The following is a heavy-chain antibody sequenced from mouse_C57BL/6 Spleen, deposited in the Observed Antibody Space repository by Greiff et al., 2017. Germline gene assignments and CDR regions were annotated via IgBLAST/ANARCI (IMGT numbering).Heavy chain of an antibody. D-gene: IGHD1-1*01. V-gene: IGHV1-53*01. CDR2: INPSNGGT. J-gene: IGHJ2*01. Sequence: QVQLQQPGTELVKPGASVKLSCKASGYTFTSYWMHWVKQRPGQGLEWIGNINPSNGGTNYNEKFKSKDTLTVDKSSSTAYMQLSSLTSEDSAVYYCARRDYYYGSSLYYFDYWGQGTTLTVSS. CDR1: GYTFTSYW. CDR3: ARRDYYYGSSLYYFDY.